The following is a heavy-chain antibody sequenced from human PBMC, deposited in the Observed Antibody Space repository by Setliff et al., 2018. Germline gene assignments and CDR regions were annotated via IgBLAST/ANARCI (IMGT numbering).Heavy chain of an antibody. CDR2: VYTTLST. J-gene: IGHJ6*03. V-gene: IGHV4-4*08. D-gene: IGHD2-2*01. CDR3: ARDHAPVPTARQVYYSLDV. CDR1: GASISNYY. Sequence: PSETLSLTCSVSGASISNYYWSWIRQSPGKGLEWIGYVYTTLSTNYNPSLKSRVTMSVDTSKNQFSLRLSSVTAADTAVYYCARDHAPVPTARQVYYSLDVWGKGTTVTAP.